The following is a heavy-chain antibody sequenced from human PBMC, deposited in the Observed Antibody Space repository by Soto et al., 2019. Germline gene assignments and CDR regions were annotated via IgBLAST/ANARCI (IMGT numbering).Heavy chain of an antibody. V-gene: IGHV5-10-1*01. D-gene: IGHD2-2*02. Sequence: GESLKISCKGAGYSFTSYWISWVRQMPGKGLEWMGRIDPSDSYTNYSPSFQGHVTISADKSISTAYLQWSSLKASDTAMYYCARSLYCSSTSCYSHGMDVWGQVPTVPVYS. CDR1: GYSFTSYW. J-gene: IGHJ6*02. CDR2: IDPSDSYT. CDR3: ARSLYCSSTSCYSHGMDV.